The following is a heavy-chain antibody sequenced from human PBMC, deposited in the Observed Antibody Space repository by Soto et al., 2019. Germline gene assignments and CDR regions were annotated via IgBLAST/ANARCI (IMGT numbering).Heavy chain of an antibody. CDR3: ARTTTSPSHFDY. V-gene: IGHV5-51*01. CDR2: IFPDDSET. Sequence: GESLKISCKASGYSFSSYWIGWVRQIPGKGLEWMGIIFPDDSETRYSPSFQGKVSISVDKSITTAYLQWSSLKASDTAMYYCARTTTSPSHFDYWGQGTLVTVSS. CDR1: GYSFSSYW. D-gene: IGHD4-17*01. J-gene: IGHJ4*02.